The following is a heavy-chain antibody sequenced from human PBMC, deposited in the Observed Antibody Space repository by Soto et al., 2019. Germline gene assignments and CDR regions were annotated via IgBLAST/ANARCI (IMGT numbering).Heavy chain of an antibody. CDR3: ARELYYYGSGSYYMHWFDP. J-gene: IGHJ5*02. CDR2: IYYSGST. Sequence: SETLSLTCTVSCGSISSYHWSWIRQPPGKGLEWIGYIYYSGSTNYNPSLKSRVTISVDTSKNQFSLKLSSVTAADTAVYYCARELYYYGSGSYYMHWFDPWGQGTLVTVSS. D-gene: IGHD3-10*01. CDR1: CGSISSYH. V-gene: IGHV4-59*01.